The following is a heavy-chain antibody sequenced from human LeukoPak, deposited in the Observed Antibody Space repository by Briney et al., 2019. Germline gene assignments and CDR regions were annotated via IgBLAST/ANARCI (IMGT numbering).Heavy chain of an antibody. CDR1: GFTFSSYW. CDR3: TRDLMDYDVSTGLHHYYMDV. Sequence: GGSLRLSCVASGFTFSSYWMHWVRQDPRKGLVWVSRINGDGRNINYADSVRGRFAISRDNAKNTLYLQMNTLRVEDTAVYYCTRDLMDYDVSTGLHHYYMDVWGQGTTVTVSS. CDR2: INGDGRNI. J-gene: IGHJ6*02. D-gene: IGHD3-9*01. V-gene: IGHV3-74*01.